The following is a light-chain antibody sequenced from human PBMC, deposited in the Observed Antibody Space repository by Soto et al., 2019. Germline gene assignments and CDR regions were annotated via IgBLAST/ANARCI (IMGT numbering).Light chain of an antibody. CDR3: GSWDRSLSAYV. Sequence: QSALTQPPSVSAAPGQKVTISCSGSSSNIGGNSVSWYQQLPGTAPKLLIYDDNKRPSGIPDRFSGSKSGTSATLGITGFQTAEEAHYYCGSWDRSLSAYVFGTGTKVTVL. J-gene: IGLJ1*01. V-gene: IGLV1-51*01. CDR2: DDN. CDR1: SSNIGGNS.